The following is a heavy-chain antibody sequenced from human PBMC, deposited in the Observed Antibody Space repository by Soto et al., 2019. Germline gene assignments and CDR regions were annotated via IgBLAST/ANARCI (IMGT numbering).Heavy chain of an antibody. CDR3: AIAPPTNDYDYIWGSYRSTGEVDY. D-gene: IGHD3-16*02. V-gene: IGHV3-74*01. CDR1: GFTFSSYW. CDR2: INSDGSST. Sequence: EVQLVESGGGLVQPGGSLRLSCAASGFTFSSYWMHWVRQAQGKGLVWVSRINSDGSSTSYADSVKGRFTISRDNAKNTLYLQMNSLRAEDTVVYYCAIAPPTNDYDYIWGSYRSTGEVDYWGQGTLVTVSS. J-gene: IGHJ4*02.